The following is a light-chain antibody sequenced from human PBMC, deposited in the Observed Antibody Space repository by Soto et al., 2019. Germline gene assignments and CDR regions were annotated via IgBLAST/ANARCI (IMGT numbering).Light chain of an antibody. CDR2: AAS. Sequence: AIQVTQKTSSLSACVGDRVTMSFRASQGIRNDLGWYQQKPGKAPKLLIYAASSLQSGVPSRFSGSGSGTDFTLTISSLQPEDFATYYCLQAYIYPITFGQGTRLEIK. CDR1: QGIRND. V-gene: IGKV1-6*01. CDR3: LQAYIYPIT. J-gene: IGKJ5*01.